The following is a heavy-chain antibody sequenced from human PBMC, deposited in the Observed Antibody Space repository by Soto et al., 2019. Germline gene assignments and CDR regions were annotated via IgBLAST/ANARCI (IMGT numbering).Heavy chain of an antibody. Sequence: EVQLVDSGGGLVQPGGSLRLSCAGSGFTFSNYWMHWVRQAPGKGLEWVSRIDHDGPTDYADSVRGRFTISRDNAENTPYLQMNSLRPEDTAVYYCVRDSHGDYWGQGTLVTVSS. J-gene: IGHJ4*02. CDR1: GFTFSNYW. CDR2: IDHDGPT. V-gene: IGHV3-74*01. CDR3: VRDSHGDY.